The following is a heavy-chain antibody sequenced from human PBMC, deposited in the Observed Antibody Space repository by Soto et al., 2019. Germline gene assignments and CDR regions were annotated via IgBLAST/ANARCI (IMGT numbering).Heavy chain of an antibody. CDR1: GVSLSTGGVG. J-gene: IGHJ4*02. V-gene: IGHV2-5*02. CDR2: IYWDDDQ. CDR3: AHMRAATFDY. D-gene: IGHD2-15*01. Sequence: QITLKESGPTLVKPTQTLTLTCNVSGVSLSTGGVGVGWIRQPPGKALEWLALIYWDDDQRSSPSLKSRLTIPXDTSKHQVVRTMPNMAPEDTATYYCAHMRAATFDYWGQGTLVTVSS.